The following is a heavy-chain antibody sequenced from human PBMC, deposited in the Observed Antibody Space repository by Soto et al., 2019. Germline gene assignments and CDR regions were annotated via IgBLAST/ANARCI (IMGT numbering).Heavy chain of an antibody. J-gene: IGHJ6*02. D-gene: IGHD2-8*01. V-gene: IGHV1-24*01. CDR3: ATVNCTNGVCYYYYGMDV. CDR2: FDPEDGET. Sequence: ASVKVSCKVSGYTLTELSMHWVRQAPGKGLGWMGGFDPEDGETIYAQKFQGRVTMTEDTSTDTAYMELSSLRSEDTAVYYCATVNCTNGVCYYYYGMDVWGQGTTVTVSS. CDR1: GYTLTELS.